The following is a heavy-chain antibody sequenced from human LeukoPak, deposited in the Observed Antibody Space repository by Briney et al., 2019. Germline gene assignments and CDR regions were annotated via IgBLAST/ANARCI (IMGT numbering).Heavy chain of an antibody. J-gene: IGHJ4*02. CDR1: GYTFTGYY. D-gene: IGHD4-17*01. V-gene: IGHV1-69*06. Sequence: SVKVSCKASGYTFTGYYMHWVRQAPGQGLEWMGGIIPIFGTANYAQKFQGRVTITADKSTSTAYMELSSLRSEDTAVYYCARDPDYGDYRFDYWGQGTLVTVSS. CDR2: IIPIFGTA. CDR3: ARDPDYGDYRFDY.